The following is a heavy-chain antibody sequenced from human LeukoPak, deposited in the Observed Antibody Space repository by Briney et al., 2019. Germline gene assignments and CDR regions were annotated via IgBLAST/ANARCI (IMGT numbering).Heavy chain of an antibody. CDR1: GFTFSSYA. D-gene: IGHD3-22*01. V-gene: IGHV3-23*01. CDR2: ISGSGGST. Sequence: PGGSLRLSCAASGFTFSSYAMSWVRQAPGKGLEWVSAISGSGGSTYYADSVKGRFTISRDNSKNTLYLQMNSLRAEDTAVYYCAKDSSYYYDSGGDWFDPWGQGTLVTVSS. J-gene: IGHJ5*02. CDR3: AKDSSYYYDSGGDWFDP.